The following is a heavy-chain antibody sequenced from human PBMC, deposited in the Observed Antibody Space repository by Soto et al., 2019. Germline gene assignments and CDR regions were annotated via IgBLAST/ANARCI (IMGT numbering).Heavy chain of an antibody. D-gene: IGHD6-13*01. CDR2: IYYSGST. J-gene: IGHJ4*02. CDR1: GGSISSSSYY. V-gene: IGHV4-39*01. CDR3: AKGETAARWQVGVDY. Sequence: SETLSLTCTVSGGSISSSSYYWGWIRQPPGKGLEWIGSIYYSGSTYYNPSLKSRVTISIDRSKNQFSLKLSSVTAADTAVYYCAKGETAARWQVGVDYWGQGTLVTVSS.